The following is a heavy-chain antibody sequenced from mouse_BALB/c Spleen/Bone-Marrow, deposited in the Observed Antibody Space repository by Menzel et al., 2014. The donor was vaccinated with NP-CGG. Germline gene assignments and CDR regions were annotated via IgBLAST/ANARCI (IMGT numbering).Heavy chain of an antibody. Sequence: EVMLVESGGDLVKPGGSLKLSCAASGFTFSSYGMSWVRQTPDKRLEWVATISSGGSYTYYPDSVKGRLTISRDNAKNTLYLQMSSLKSEDTAMFYCARPYDFGAWFAYWGQGTLVTVSA. CDR1: GFTFSSYG. D-gene: IGHD2-4*01. CDR3: ARPYDFGAWFAY. CDR2: ISSGGSYT. J-gene: IGHJ3*01. V-gene: IGHV5-6*01.